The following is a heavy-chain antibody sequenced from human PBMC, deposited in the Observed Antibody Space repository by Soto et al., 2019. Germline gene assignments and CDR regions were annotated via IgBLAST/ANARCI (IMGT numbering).Heavy chain of an antibody. D-gene: IGHD6-13*01. CDR1: GFTVSTNY. J-gene: IGHJ4*02. V-gene: IGHV3-53*01. Sequence: PGGSLRLSCAASGFTVSTNYMSWVRQSPGKGLEWVSVIYTGGSTYYADSAKGRFTISRDNSKNRLFLQMNSLRAEDTAIYYCAKCMGSSWIGVIDNWGQGTLVTVSS. CDR3: AKCMGSSWIGVIDN. CDR2: IYTGGST.